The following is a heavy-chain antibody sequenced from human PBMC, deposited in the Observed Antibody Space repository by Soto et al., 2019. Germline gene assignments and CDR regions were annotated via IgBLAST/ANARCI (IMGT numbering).Heavy chain of an antibody. CDR3: ARRGDVWGSYRWDY. D-gene: IGHD3-16*02. V-gene: IGHV4-39*01. CDR2: IYYSGST. CDR1: GGSISSSSYY. J-gene: IGHJ4*02. Sequence: QLQLQESGPGLVKPSETLSLTCTVSGGSISSSSYYWGWIRQPPGQGLEWIGSIYYSGSTYYNPSLKRRVPISVDTDKNQVSLKLSSVTGADTAVYYCARRGDVWGSYRWDYWGQGTLVTVSS.